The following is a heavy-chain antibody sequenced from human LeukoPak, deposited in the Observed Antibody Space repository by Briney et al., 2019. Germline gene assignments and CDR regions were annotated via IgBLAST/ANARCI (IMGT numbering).Heavy chain of an antibody. CDR3: ARGAHIVVVPAAQLDY. D-gene: IGHD2-2*01. J-gene: IGHJ4*02. Sequence: ASVTVSYKASGYTFTVYYMHWVRQAPGQGVEWMGWINPNRGGTNYAQKFQGRVTITRDTSISTAYMELSRLRSDDTAVYYCARGAHIVVVPAAQLDYWGQGTLVTVSS. CDR1: GYTFTVYY. CDR2: INPNRGGT. V-gene: IGHV1-2*02.